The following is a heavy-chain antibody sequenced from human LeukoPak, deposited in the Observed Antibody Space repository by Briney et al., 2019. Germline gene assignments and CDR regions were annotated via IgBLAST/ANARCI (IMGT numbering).Heavy chain of an antibody. CDR3: ARVRSWDYGDYAGAIDY. Sequence: SETLSLTCTVSGGSISSGGYYWSWIRQPPGKGLEWIGYIYHSGSTYYNPSLKSRVTISVDTSKNQLSLKLSSVTAADTAVYYCARVRSWDYGDYAGAIDYWGQGTLVTVSS. D-gene: IGHD4-17*01. J-gene: IGHJ4*02. CDR1: GGSISSGGYY. CDR2: IYHSGST. V-gene: IGHV4-61*08.